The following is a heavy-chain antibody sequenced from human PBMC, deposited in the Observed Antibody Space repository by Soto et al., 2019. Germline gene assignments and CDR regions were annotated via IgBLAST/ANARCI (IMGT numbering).Heavy chain of an antibody. J-gene: IGHJ3*02. V-gene: IGHV3-23*01. Sequence: GGSLRLSCAASGFTFSSYAMSWVRQAPGKGLEWVSAISGSGGSTYYADSVKGRFTISRDNSKNTLYLQMNSLRAEDTAVYYCAKDSRCSSTSCYDGHDAFDIWGQGTMVTVSS. D-gene: IGHD2-2*01. CDR2: ISGSGGST. CDR3: AKDSRCSSTSCYDGHDAFDI. CDR1: GFTFSSYA.